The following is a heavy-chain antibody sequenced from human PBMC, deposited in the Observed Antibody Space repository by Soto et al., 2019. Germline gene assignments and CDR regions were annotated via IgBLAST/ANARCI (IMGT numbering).Heavy chain of an antibody. V-gene: IGHV4-39*02. CDR1: GGSISSSSYY. Sequence: QLQLQESGPGLVKPSETLSLTCTVSGGSISSSSYYWGWIRQPPGKGLEWIGSIYYSGSTYYNPSLKSRCTISVDTSKNHFSLKLSSVTAADTAVYYCATQEVGGSYVYTFDPWGQGTLVTVSS. CDR3: ATQEVGGSYVYTFDP. CDR2: IYYSGST. J-gene: IGHJ5*02. D-gene: IGHD1-26*01.